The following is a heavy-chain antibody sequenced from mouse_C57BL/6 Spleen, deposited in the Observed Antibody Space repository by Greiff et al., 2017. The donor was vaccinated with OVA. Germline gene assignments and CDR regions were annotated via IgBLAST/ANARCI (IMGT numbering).Heavy chain of an antibody. CDR3: ARGADSSGYPYYAMDY. V-gene: IGHV5-17*01. CDR2: ISSGSSTI. J-gene: IGHJ4*01. D-gene: IGHD3-2*02. CDR1: GFTFSDYG. Sequence: EVQRVESGGGLVKPGGSLKLSCAASGFTFSDYGMHWVRQAPEKGLEWVAYISSGSSTIYYAATVKGRFTISRDNAKNTLFLQMTSLRSEDTAMYYCARGADSSGYPYYAMDYWGQGTSVTVSS.